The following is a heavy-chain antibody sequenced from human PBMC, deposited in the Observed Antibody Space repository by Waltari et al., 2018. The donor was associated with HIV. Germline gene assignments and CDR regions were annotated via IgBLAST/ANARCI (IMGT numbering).Heavy chain of an antibody. CDR3: ARGLDILTGYYHWFSDL. D-gene: IGHD3-9*01. V-gene: IGHV4-61*02. CDR1: GGSTPSARYY. Sequence: QVQLQESGPGLVKHSQTLSITCTVSGGSTPSARYYWIWVRQPAGKGLEWIGRVYISGSANYNPSRRSRVTMSLDTSKNQFSLKLSSVTAADTAVYYCARGLDILTGYYHWFSDLWGRGTLVTVSS. J-gene: IGHJ2*01. CDR2: VYISGSA.